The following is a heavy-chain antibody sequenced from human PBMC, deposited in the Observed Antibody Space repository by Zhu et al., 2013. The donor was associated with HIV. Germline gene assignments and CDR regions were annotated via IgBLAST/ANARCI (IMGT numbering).Heavy chain of an antibody. CDR2: INPNSGDT. D-gene: IGHD6-13*01. CDR3: AREGIADNWFDP. J-gene: IGHJ5*02. V-gene: IGHV1-2*02. CDR1: GYTFTTYW. Sequence: QVQLVQSGAEVKEPGASVKISCKASGYTFTTYWMHWVRQAPGQGLEWMGWINPNSGDTTYARKFQGGVTMTRDTSSNTAYMEMSRLRSDDTAVYFCAREGIADNWFDPWGQGTLVTVSS.